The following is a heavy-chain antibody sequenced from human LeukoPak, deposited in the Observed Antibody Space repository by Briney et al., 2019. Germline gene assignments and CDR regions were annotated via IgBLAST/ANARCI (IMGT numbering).Heavy chain of an antibody. CDR3: AREGWDTVDPGGAYYFYGMDV. CDR2: IADDGSNK. V-gene: IGHV3-30-3*01. CDR1: GFTFRTYA. J-gene: IGHJ6*02. D-gene: IGHD4-17*01. Sequence: GTSLRLYCAASGFTFRTYAMHWVRQAPGKGLEWVAIIADDGSNKYSADSVKGRFTISRDNSRSTLYLQINSLRTDDTAVYYRAREGWDTVDPGGAYYFYGMDVWGQGTTVTVSS.